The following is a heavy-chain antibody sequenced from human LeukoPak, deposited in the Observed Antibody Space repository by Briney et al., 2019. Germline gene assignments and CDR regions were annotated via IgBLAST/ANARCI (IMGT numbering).Heavy chain of an antibody. CDR1: GFTFSSYA. J-gene: IGHJ4*02. Sequence: GGSLRLSCAASGFTFSSYAMHWVRQAPGKGLEYVSAISSNGGSTYYANSVKGRFTISRDNSKNTLYLQMGSLRAEDMAVYYCARGALPRRDGYNVYDYWGQGTLVTVSP. CDR3: ARGALPRRDGYNVYDY. CDR2: ISSNGGST. D-gene: IGHD5-24*01. V-gene: IGHV3-64*01.